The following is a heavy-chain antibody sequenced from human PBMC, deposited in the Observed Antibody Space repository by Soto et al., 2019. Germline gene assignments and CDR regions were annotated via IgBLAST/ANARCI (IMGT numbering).Heavy chain of an antibody. D-gene: IGHD3-3*01. CDR1: GYTLTELF. Sequence: AAVKVSCKGSGYTLTELFIHWVRQAPGKGLEWMGGFDPEDGETIYAQKFQGRVTMTEDTSTDTDYMELSSLRSEDTAVYYCETGLPSHRILFMEWFQRPFDYWGQGTLVTVSS. V-gene: IGHV1-24*01. J-gene: IGHJ4*02. CDR2: FDPEDGET. CDR3: ETGLPSHRILFMEWFQRPFDY.